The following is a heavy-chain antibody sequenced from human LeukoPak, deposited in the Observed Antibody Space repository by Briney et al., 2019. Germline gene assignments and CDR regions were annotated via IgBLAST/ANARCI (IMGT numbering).Heavy chain of an antibody. Sequence: GGSLRLSCAAPGFTFSYAWMSWVRQAPGKGLEWVGRIKSKTDGGTTDYAAPVKGRFTISRDDSKNTLYLQMNSPKTEDTAVYYCTTSYRGDSAFDIWGQGTMVTVSS. CDR2: IKSKTDGGTT. CDR1: GFTFSYAW. V-gene: IGHV3-15*01. J-gene: IGHJ3*02. CDR3: TTSYRGDSAFDI. D-gene: IGHD1-26*01.